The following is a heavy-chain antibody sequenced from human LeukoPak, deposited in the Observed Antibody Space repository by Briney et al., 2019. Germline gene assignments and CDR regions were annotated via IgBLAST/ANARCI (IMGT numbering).Heavy chain of an antibody. CDR1: GFTFSSYG. D-gene: IGHD3-10*01. CDR2: IRYDGSNK. CDR3: AKDDNYYGSGSYSYDY. V-gene: IGHV3-30*02. J-gene: IGHJ4*02. Sequence: GGSLRLSCAASGFTFSSYGMHWVRQAPGKGLEWVAFIRYDGSNKYYADSVKGRFTISRDNSKNTLYLQMNSLRAEDTAVCYCAKDDNYYGSGSYSYDYWGQGTLVTVSS.